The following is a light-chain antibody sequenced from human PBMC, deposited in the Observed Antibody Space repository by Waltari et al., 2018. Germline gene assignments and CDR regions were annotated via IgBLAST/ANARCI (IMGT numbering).Light chain of an antibody. J-gene: IGLJ3*02. V-gene: IGLV4-69*01. CDR3: QTGGHGTWV. CDR2: VNSDGSH. Sequence: QLVLTQSPSASACLVASVKLTCTLCFGHSTNADAWLPQPPEKGPRFLMKVNSDGSHTKGDEIPDRFSGSSSGAERYLTISSLQSEDEADYYCQTGGHGTWVFGGGTKLTVL. CDR1: FGHSTNA.